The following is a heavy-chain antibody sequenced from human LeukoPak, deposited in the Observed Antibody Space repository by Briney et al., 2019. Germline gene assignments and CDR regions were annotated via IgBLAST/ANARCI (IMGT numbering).Heavy chain of an antibody. CDR2: IWYDGSNK. CDR3: AKGGHTAIDYFDY. V-gene: IGHV3-33*06. J-gene: IGHJ4*02. Sequence: GGSLRLSCAASGFTVSSYGMHWVRQTPGKGLEWVAVIWYDGSNKYYADSVKGRFTISRDNSKNTLYLQMNSLRAEDTAVYYCAKGGHTAIDYFDYWGQGTLVTVSS. CDR1: GFTVSSYG. D-gene: IGHD5-18*01.